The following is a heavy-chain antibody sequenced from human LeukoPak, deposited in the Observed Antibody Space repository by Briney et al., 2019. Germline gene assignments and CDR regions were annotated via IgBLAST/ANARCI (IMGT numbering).Heavy chain of an antibody. CDR1: GGSIFSSNSY. D-gene: IGHD4-17*01. CDR2: IYYSGNT. J-gene: IGHJ6*04. V-gene: IGHV4-39*07. CDR3: AREGDATVTTASMDV. Sequence: PSETLSLTCTVSGGSIFSSNSYWGWIRQPPGKGLEWIGSIYYSGNTYYNPSLKSRVTISVDTSKNQFSLKLSSVTAADTAVYYCAREGDATVTTASMDVWGKGTTVTVSS.